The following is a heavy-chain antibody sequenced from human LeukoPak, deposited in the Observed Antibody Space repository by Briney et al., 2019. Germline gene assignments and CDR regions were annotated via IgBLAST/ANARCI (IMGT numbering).Heavy chain of an antibody. CDR2: MNPNSGGT. CDR1: GYTFIDYY. D-gene: IGHD1-26*01. J-gene: IGHJ4*02. Sequence: APVKVSCKASGYTFIDYYIHWVRQAPGQGLEWMGWMNPNSGGTNYAQKFQGRVTMTRDTSISTAYMELSRLRSDDTAVYYCARDVMRGSEIDYWGQGTLVTVSS. V-gene: IGHV1-2*02. CDR3: ARDVMRGSEIDY.